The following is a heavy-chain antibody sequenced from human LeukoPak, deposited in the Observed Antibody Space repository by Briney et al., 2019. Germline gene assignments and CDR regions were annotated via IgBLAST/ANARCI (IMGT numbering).Heavy chain of an antibody. CDR1: GYSFTSFW. J-gene: IGHJ6*02. Sequence: GESLMISCQGSGYSFTSFWISWVRQMPGKGLEWMGRIDPSDSYTNYSPSFQGHVTISVDNSISTAYLQWSSLKASDTAMYFCARHSTVDYYYGMDVWGQGTTVTVSS. CDR3: ARHSTVDYYYGMDV. V-gene: IGHV5-10-1*01. CDR2: IDPSDSYT. D-gene: IGHD2-21*01.